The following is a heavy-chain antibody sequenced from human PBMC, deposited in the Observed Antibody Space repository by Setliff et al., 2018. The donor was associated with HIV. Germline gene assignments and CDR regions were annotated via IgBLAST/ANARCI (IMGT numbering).Heavy chain of an antibody. J-gene: IGHJ6*02. CDR2: IILFLDIT. D-gene: IGHD3-9*01. CDR1: GDTFNKYA. V-gene: IGHV1-69*10. Sequence: ASVKVSCKVSGDTFNKYATSWVRQAPGQGLEWMGGIILFLDITNYAPRFQDRLTIDADKFTRTVYMQLSSLRSEDTAVYYCARHGDFDTYYNSMDVWGQGTTVTVS. CDR3: ARHGDFDTYYNSMDV.